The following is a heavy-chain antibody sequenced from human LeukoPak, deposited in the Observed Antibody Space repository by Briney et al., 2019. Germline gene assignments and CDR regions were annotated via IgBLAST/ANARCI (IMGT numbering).Heavy chain of an antibody. Sequence: GGSLRLSCAASGFTFSSYWMSWVRQAPGKGLEWVANIKQDGSEKYYVDSVKGRFTISRDNAKNSLYLQMNSLRAEDTAVYYCASHVYDSSGYYYVFAYWGQGTLVTVSS. CDR2: IKQDGSEK. V-gene: IGHV3-7*01. CDR3: ASHVYDSSGYYYVFAY. J-gene: IGHJ4*02. CDR1: GFTFSSYW. D-gene: IGHD3-22*01.